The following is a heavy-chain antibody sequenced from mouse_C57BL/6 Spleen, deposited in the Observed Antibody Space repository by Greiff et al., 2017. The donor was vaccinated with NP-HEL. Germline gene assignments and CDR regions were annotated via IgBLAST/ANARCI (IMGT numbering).Heavy chain of an antibody. V-gene: IGHV1-69*01. Sequence: QVHVKQPGAELVMPGASVKLSCKASGYTFTSYWMHWVKQRPGQGLEWIGEIDPSDSYTNYNQKFKGKSTLTVDKSSSTAYMQLSSLTSEDSAVYYCARVGGYDEKAFDYWGQGTTLTVSS. J-gene: IGHJ2*01. CDR1: GYTFTSYW. CDR2: IDPSDSYT. CDR3: ARVGGYDEKAFDY. D-gene: IGHD2-2*01.